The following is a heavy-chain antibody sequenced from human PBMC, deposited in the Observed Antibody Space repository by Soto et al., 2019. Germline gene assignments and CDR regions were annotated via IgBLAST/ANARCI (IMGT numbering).Heavy chain of an antibody. Sequence: QVQLVESGGGVVQPGGSLRLSCAASGFTFSSYGMHWVRQAPGKGLEWVAVISYDGNNRYYGDSVKGRFTISRDNSKNTVYLQINSLRVEDTAVYYCASTWSGYYYFDSWGQGALVTVSS. CDR1: GFTFSSYG. CDR3: ASTWSGYYYFDS. V-gene: IGHV3-30*03. CDR2: ISYDGNNR. J-gene: IGHJ4*02. D-gene: IGHD3-3*01.